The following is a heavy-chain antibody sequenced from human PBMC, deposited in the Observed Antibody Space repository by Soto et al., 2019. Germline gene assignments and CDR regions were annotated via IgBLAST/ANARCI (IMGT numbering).Heavy chain of an antibody. CDR3: AHGAGWLLDY. D-gene: IGHD5-12*01. V-gene: IGHV2-5*02. CDR2: IYWDDTI. CDR1: GFSLSTRGVG. Sequence: QITLKESGPTLVKPTQTLTLTCTFSGFSLSTRGVGVDWIRQPPGKALEWLALIYWDDTIHYSPSLKNRLTSPKDTSKNQVVLTITNMDPVDTATYFCAHGAGWLLDYWGRGTLVTVSS. J-gene: IGHJ4*02.